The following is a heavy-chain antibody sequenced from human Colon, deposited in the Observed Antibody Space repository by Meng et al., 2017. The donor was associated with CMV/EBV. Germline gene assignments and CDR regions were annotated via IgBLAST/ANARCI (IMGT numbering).Heavy chain of an antibody. D-gene: IGHD3-10*01. CDR3: ATGFGPGFEI. Sequence: GESLKISCAASGFSFSSYGMSWVRQAPGKGLEWVARIKREGEGRTTDYAAPVKGRFSISRDDSKNTLYLQMNSLKTEDTAMYYCATGFGPGFEIWGQGTMVTVSS. CDR2: IKREGEGRTT. J-gene: IGHJ3*02. V-gene: IGHV3-15*01. CDR1: GFSFSSYG.